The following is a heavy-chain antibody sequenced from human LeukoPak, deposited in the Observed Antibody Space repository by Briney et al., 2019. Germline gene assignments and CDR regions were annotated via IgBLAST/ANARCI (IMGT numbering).Heavy chain of an antibody. CDR1: GFTFSSYE. D-gene: IGHD6-13*01. V-gene: IGHV3-48*03. CDR3: AREYSSSWYRLIYYYYYYMDV. CDR2: ISSSGSTI. Sequence: HPGGSLRLSCAASGFTFSSYEMNWVRQAPGKGLEWVSYISSSGSTIYYADSVKGRFTISRDNAKNSLYLQMNSLRAEDTAVYYCAREYSSSWYRLIYYYYYYMDVWGKGTTVTVSS. J-gene: IGHJ6*03.